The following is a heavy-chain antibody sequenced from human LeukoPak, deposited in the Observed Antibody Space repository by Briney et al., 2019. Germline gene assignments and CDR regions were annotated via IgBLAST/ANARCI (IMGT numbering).Heavy chain of an antibody. D-gene: IGHD3-10*01. V-gene: IGHV1-8*03. CDR2: MNPNSGNT. Sequence: ASVKVSCKASGYTFTSYDINWVRQATGQGLEWMGWMNPNSGNTGYAQKFQGRVTITRNTSISTAYMELSSLRSEDTAVYYCAMGVRAPYYYYYMDVWGKGTTVTVSS. CDR3: AMGVRAPYYYYYMDV. CDR1: GYTFTSYD. J-gene: IGHJ6*03.